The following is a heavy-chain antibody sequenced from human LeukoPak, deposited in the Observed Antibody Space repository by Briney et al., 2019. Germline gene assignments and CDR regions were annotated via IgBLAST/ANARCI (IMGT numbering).Heavy chain of an antibody. CDR1: GFTFSTYW. CDR2: INGDGSTT. J-gene: IGHJ4*02. Sequence: GGSLRLSCAASGFTFSTYWMHWVRQAPGKGPLWVSHINGDGSTTNYADSVKGRFTISRDNAKNTLYLQMNSLRAEDTAVYYCAEAASVRGVSYWGQGTLVTVSS. V-gene: IGHV3-74*01. D-gene: IGHD3-10*01. CDR3: AEAASVRGVSY.